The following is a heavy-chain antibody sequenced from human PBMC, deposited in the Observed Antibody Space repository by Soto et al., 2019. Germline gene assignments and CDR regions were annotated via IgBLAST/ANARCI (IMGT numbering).Heavy chain of an antibody. CDR2: ISSSSSYI. CDR3: ARDDSSSWEHYYYGMDV. D-gene: IGHD6-13*01. CDR1: GFTFSSYS. Sequence: PGGSLRLSCAASGFTFSSYSMNWVRQAPGKGLEWVSSISSSSSYIYYADSVKGRFTISRDNAKNSLYLQVNSLRAEDTAVYYCARDDSSSWEHYYYGMDVWGQGTTVTV. J-gene: IGHJ6*02. V-gene: IGHV3-21*01.